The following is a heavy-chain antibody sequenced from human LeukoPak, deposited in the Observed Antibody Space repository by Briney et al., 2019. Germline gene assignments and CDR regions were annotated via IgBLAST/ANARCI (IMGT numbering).Heavy chain of an antibody. CDR2: IYTSGST. CDR3: ARDLYYDYVWGSWTPYYFDY. Sequence: SETLSLTCTVSGGSISSYYWRWIRQPAGKGLESIGRIYTSGSTNYNPSLKSRVTMSVDTSKNQFSLKLSSVTAADTAVYYCARDLYYDYVWGSWTPYYFDYWGQGTLVTVSS. D-gene: IGHD3-16*01. V-gene: IGHV4-4*07. CDR1: GGSISSYY. J-gene: IGHJ4*02.